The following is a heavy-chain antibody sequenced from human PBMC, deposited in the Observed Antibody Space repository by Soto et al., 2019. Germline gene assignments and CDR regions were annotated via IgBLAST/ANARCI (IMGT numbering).Heavy chain of an antibody. Sequence: PGGSLRLSCAASGFTFSSYSMNWVRQAPGKGLEWVSYISSSSSTIYYADSVKGRFTISRDNAKNSLYLQMNSLRDEDTAVYYCARDLRSXYDYDFTPVYDEDAFDIRGQGTMVTVSS. CDR3: ARDLRSXYDYDFTPVYDEDAFDI. CDR2: ISSSSSTI. D-gene: IGHD5-12*01. J-gene: IGHJ3*02. CDR1: GFTFSSYS. V-gene: IGHV3-48*02.